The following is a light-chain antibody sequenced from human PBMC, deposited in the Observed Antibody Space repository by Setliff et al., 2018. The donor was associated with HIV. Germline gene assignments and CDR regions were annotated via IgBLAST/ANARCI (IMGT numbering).Light chain of an antibody. Sequence: QSVLTQPASVSGSPGQSITISCPGTSSDVGAYNSVSWYQQHPGKAPKLTIYDVSDRPSGVSNRFSGSKSGNTASLIISGLQAEDEADYYCTSYTSSSTYVFGTGTKVTVL. CDR2: DVS. J-gene: IGLJ1*01. V-gene: IGLV2-14*03. CDR3: TSYTSSSTYV. CDR1: SSDVGAYNS.